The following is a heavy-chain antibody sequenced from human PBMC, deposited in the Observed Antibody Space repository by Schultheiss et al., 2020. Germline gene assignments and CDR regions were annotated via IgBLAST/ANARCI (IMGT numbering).Heavy chain of an antibody. V-gene: IGHV3-33*01. CDR2: IWYDGSKK. J-gene: IGHJ4*02. CDR3: ARGLGDFYLDF. Sequence: GGSLRLSCAASGFTFSSHDIHRVRQAPGKGLEWVAVIWYDGSKKYYADSMKGRLTISRDNSKNTLYLQISSLRAEDTAVYYCARGLGDFYLDFWGQGTLVTVSS. D-gene: IGHD2-21*02. CDR1: GFTFSSHD.